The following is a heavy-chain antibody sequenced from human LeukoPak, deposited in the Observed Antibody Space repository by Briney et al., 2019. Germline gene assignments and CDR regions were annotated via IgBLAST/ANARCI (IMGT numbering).Heavy chain of an antibody. CDR1: GFTFTAYT. CDR3: AKVREYCSSTSCYPFGWFDP. CDR2: ISGSTTDI. Sequence: GGSLRLSCAASGFTFTAYTINWVRQAPGKGLEWVSYISGSTTDIYYADSVKGRFTISRDNAKRSVYLQMNSLGVEDTAVYYCAKVREYCSSTSCYPFGWFDPWGQGTLVTVSS. D-gene: IGHD2-2*01. V-gene: IGHV3-21*01. J-gene: IGHJ5*02.